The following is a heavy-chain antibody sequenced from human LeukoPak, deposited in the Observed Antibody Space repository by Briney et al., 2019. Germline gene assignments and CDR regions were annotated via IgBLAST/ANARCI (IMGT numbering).Heavy chain of an antibody. D-gene: IGHD6-13*01. CDR2: ISSNGGST. Sequence: PGRSLRLSCAASGFTFSRYAIHWVRQAPGKGLEYVSAISSNGGSTYYAAFVKGRFTISRDNSKNTLYLQMSSLRAEDTAVYYCVKDFYQAGSSLEGAFDYWGQGTLVTVSS. CDR3: VKDFYQAGSSLEGAFDY. V-gene: IGHV3-64D*06. CDR1: GFTFSRYA. J-gene: IGHJ4*02.